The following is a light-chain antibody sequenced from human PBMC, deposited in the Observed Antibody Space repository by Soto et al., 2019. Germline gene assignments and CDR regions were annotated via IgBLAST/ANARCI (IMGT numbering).Light chain of an antibody. CDR2: GAS. CDR3: QKYGSYPIN. Sequence: EFLLTTSPGTLSLSPVERATISCRSSQSVSSSYLAWYQQKPGQAPRLLIYGASSRPTGIPDRFSGSGSGKDFTLTISRMEPEDFAVYYCQKYGSYPINCGQGPRLEIK. CDR1: QSVSSSY. J-gene: IGKJ5*01. V-gene: IGKV3-20*01.